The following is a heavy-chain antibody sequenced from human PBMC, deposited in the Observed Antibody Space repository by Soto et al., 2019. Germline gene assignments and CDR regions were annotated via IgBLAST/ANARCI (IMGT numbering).Heavy chain of an antibody. V-gene: IGHV4-30-2*01. CDR2: IYPSGMP. Sequence: PSETLSLTCTVSGGSIGNAAYSWSWIRQPPGKGLEWIGYIYPSGMPFYNPSLRSRVTISIDRSNDQFSLNLKSVTAADTAVYYCARERGGYGLFDSWGQGTLVTVSS. CDR3: ARERGGYGLFDS. CDR1: GGSIGNAAYS. J-gene: IGHJ4*02. D-gene: IGHD5-18*01.